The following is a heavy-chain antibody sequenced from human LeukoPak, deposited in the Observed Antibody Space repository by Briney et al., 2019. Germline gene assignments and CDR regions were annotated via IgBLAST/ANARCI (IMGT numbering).Heavy chain of an antibody. J-gene: IGHJ4*02. V-gene: IGHV4-39*07. CDR3: AGRGYYDSPGQYFFDY. Sequence: SETLSLTCTVSGGSITSSSYYYWGWIRQPPGKGLEWIASISYIGGTYYNPSLNSRLTMSLSTSKNQFSLILTSVTAADTAVYYCAGRGYYDSPGQYFFDYWGQGTLVAVSS. D-gene: IGHD3-22*01. CDR2: ISYIGGT. CDR1: GGSITSSSYYY.